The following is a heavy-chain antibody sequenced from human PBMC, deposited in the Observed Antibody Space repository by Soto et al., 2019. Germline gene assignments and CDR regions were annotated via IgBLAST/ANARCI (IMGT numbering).Heavy chain of an antibody. CDR2: IWSDGGNK. D-gene: IGHD6-19*01. J-gene: IGHJ4*02. V-gene: IGHV3-33*01. CDR1: GFTFSSHG. Sequence: GGSLRLSCAASGFTFSSHGMHWVRQAPGKGVEWVAVIWSDGGNKYYAGSVKGRFTISRDNSKNTLYVQMNSLRAEDTAVYYCARGGNAVAGSFDYWGQGTLVTVSS. CDR3: ARGGNAVAGSFDY.